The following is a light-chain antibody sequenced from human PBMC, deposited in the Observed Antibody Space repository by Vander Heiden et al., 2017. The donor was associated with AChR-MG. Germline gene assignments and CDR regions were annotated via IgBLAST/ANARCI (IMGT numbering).Light chain of an antibody. J-gene: IGLJ2*01. V-gene: IGLV1-44*01. Sequence: QSVLTQPPSASGTPGQRVTISCSGSRSNIGSNTVNWYQQLPGTAPKRLIDSNDQRPSGVPDRFAGYKSGTYAYLAISGLQSDDEAEYYGAEWDDGLNSPVFGGGTKLTVL. CDR1: RSNIGSNT. CDR2: SND. CDR3: AEWDDGLNSPV.